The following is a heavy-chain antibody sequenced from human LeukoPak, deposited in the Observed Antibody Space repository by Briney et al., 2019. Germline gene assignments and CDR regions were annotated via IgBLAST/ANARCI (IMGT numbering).Heavy chain of an antibody. J-gene: IGHJ6*02. CDR2: IYSGGST. CDR1: GLTVSSNF. Sequence: GGSLRLSCAASGLTVSSNFMSWVRQAPGKGLEWVSVIYSGGSTYYADSVKGRFTISRDNSKNTLYLQMNSLRAEDTAVYYCARDTGRVYYYGMDVWGQGTTVTVSS. V-gene: IGHV3-66*01. CDR3: ARDTGRVYYYGMDV. D-gene: IGHD3-10*01.